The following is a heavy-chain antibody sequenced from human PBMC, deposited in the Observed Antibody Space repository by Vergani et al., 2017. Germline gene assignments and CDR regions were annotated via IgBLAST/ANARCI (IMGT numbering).Heavy chain of an antibody. CDR2: INHSGST. Sequence: QVQLQQWGAGLLKPSETLSLTCAVYGGSFSGYYWSWIRQPPGKGLEWIGEINHSGSTNYNPSLKSRVTISVDTSKNQFSLKLSSVTAADTAVYYCARGQPKGSRYSSGYYPFPYYYYGMDVWGQGTTVTVSS. J-gene: IGHJ6*02. V-gene: IGHV4-34*01. CDR1: GGSFSGYY. D-gene: IGHD3-22*01. CDR3: ARGQPKGSRYSSGYYPFPYYYYGMDV.